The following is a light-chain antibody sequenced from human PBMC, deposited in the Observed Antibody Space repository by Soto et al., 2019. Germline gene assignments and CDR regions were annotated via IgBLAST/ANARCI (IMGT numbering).Light chain of an antibody. V-gene: IGKV3-20*01. CDR2: GAS. CDR3: QQYGSSPRT. Sequence: EIVLTQSPGTLSLSPGERATLSCRASQSVTSSYFAWYQQKPGQAPRLLIFGASSRATGIPDRFSGSWSGTDFTLTISRLEPEDFAVYYCQQYGSSPRTFGQGTKVEIK. CDR1: QSVTSSY. J-gene: IGKJ1*01.